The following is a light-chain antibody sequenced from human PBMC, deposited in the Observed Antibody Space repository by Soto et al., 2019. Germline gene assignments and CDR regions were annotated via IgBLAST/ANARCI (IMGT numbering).Light chain of an antibody. CDR2: QDN. J-gene: IGLJ3*02. CDR1: KLGERY. CDR3: QTWDSNSPW. Sequence: SYELTQPPSVSVSPGQTGSITCSGDKLGERYACWYQQKPGQSPVLVIYQDNRRPSGIPERFSGSNSGNSATLTISGTQAMDEADYYRQTWDSNSPWFGGGTQLTVL. V-gene: IGLV3-1*01.